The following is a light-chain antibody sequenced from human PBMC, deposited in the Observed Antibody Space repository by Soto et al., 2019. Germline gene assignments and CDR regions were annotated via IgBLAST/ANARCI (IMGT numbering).Light chain of an antibody. CDR3: SSYTSSSIVV. V-gene: IGLV2-14*01. CDR2: DVS. J-gene: IGLJ2*01. Sequence: QSALTQPASVSGSPGQSITISCTGTSSDVGGYNYVSGYQQHPGKAPKLMIYDVSNRPSGVSNRFSGSKSGNTASLTISGLQAEDEADYYCSSYTSSSIVVFGGGTKVTVL. CDR1: SSDVGGYNY.